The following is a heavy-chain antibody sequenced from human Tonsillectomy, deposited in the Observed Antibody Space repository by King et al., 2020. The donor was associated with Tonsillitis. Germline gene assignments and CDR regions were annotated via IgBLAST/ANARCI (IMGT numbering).Heavy chain of an antibody. V-gene: IGHV3-48*02. J-gene: IGHJ3*02. CDR1: GFTFSSYS. Sequence: VQLVESGGGLVQPGGSLRLSCAASGFTFSSYSMNWVRQAPGKGLEWVSYISSSSSTIYYADSVKGRFTISRDNAKNSLYLQMNSLRDEDTAVYYCASQWLLRAHNAFDIWGQGTMVTVSS. D-gene: IGHD3-22*01. CDR3: ASQWLLRAHNAFDI. CDR2: ISSSSSTI.